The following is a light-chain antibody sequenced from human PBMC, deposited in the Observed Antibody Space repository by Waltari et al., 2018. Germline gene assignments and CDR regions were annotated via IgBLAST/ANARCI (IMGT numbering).Light chain of an antibody. CDR1: QSVSRF. J-gene: IGKJ1*01. CDR2: GAS. V-gene: IGKV3-20*01. CDR3: QKYDRLPAT. Sequence: EIVLTPSPGTLSLSTGERGTFTCRASQSVSRFLAWYQQKPGQAPRLLIYGASTRATGIPDRFSGSGSGTDFSLTISRLEPEDFAVYYCQKYDRLPATFGQGTKVEIK.